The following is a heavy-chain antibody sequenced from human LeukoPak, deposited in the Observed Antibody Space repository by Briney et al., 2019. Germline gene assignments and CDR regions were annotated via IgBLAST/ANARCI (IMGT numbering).Heavy chain of an antibody. J-gene: IGHJ4*02. CDR3: ASYHDDILTGYLDY. D-gene: IGHD3-9*01. CDR1: GFTVSSNY. Sequence: GGSLRLSCAASGFTVSSNYMSWVRQAPGKGLEWVSVIYSGGSTYYADSVKGRFTISRDNSKNTLYLQMNSLRAEDTAVYYCASYHDDILTGYLDYWGQGTLVTVSS. V-gene: IGHV3-66*01. CDR2: IYSGGST.